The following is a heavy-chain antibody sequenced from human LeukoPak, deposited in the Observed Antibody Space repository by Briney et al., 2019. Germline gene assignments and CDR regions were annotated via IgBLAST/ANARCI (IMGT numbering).Heavy chain of an antibody. CDR2: IKSKTDGGTT. CDR3: TTLPGYSSGWYSLDY. Sequence: PGGSLRLSCAASGFTFSNAWMSWVRQAPGKGLEWVGRIKSKTDGGTTDYAAPVKGRFTISRDDSKNTLYLQMNSLKTEDTAVYYCTTLPGYSSGWYSLDYWGQGTLVTVSS. CDR1: GFTFSNAW. D-gene: IGHD6-19*01. V-gene: IGHV3-15*01. J-gene: IGHJ4*02.